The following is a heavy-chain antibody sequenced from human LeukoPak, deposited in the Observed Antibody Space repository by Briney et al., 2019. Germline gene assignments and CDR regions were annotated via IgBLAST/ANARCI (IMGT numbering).Heavy chain of an antibody. V-gene: IGHV3-9*01. J-gene: IGHJ4*02. D-gene: IGHD3-22*01. Sequence: PGGSLRLSYAASGFTFDDYAMHWVRQAPGKGLEWVSGISWNSGSIGYADSVKGRFTISRDNAKNSLYLQMNSLRAEDTALYYCAKDISYYEGESGYFDYWGQGTLVTVSS. CDR2: ISWNSGSI. CDR1: GFTFDDYA. CDR3: AKDISYYEGESGYFDY.